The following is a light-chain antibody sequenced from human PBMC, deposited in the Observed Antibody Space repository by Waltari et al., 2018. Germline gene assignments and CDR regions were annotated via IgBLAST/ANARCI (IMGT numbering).Light chain of an antibody. J-gene: IGLJ3*02. CDR2: GHT. Sequence: QSVLTQPPSVSGAPGQRVTISCTGRSSNIGAGFDVHGYQHPPGTAPKLLIYGHTMPPSGVPDRFSGSKSGTSASLAITGRQAEDEADYYCQSFDNSLSVVFGGGTKLTVL. CDR1: SSNIGAGFD. CDR3: QSFDNSLSVV. V-gene: IGLV1-40*01.